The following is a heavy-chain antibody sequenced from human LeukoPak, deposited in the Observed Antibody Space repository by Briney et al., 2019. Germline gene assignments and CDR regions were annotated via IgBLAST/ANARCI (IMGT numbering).Heavy chain of an antibody. Sequence: GGSLRLSCLASGFTFGDYAMSWFRQAPGKGLEWVGFIRSKAYGGTTEYAASVKGRFTISRDDSKRIAYLQMNSLKTEDTAVYYCTRDRPRYDYGDYRDAFDIWGQGTMVTVSS. J-gene: IGHJ3*02. CDR1: GFTFGDYA. CDR3: TRDRPRYDYGDYRDAFDI. V-gene: IGHV3-49*03. CDR2: IRSKAYGGTT. D-gene: IGHD4-17*01.